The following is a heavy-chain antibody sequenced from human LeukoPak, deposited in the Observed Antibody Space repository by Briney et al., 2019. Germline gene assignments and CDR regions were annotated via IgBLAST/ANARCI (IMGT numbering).Heavy chain of an antibody. V-gene: IGHV1-69*04. CDR1: GGTFSSYA. Sequence: SVKVSCKASGGTFSSYAISWVRQAPGQGLEWMGRIIPILGIANYAQKFQGRVTITADKSTSTAYMELSSLRSEDSAVYYCARDSYYGSGAYWGQGTLVTVSS. J-gene: IGHJ4*02. CDR2: IIPILGIA. D-gene: IGHD3-10*01. CDR3: ARDSYYGSGAY.